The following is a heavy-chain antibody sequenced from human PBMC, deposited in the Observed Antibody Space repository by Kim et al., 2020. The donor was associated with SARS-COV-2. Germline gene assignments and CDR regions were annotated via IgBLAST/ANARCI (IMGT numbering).Heavy chain of an antibody. CDR3: ARHPRGFDAFDI. Sequence: SETLSLTCTVSGGSISSSSYYWGWIRQPPGKGLEWIGSIYYSGSTYYNPSLKSRVTISVDTSKNQFSLKLSSVTAADTAVYYCARHPRGFDAFDIWGQGTMVTVSS. D-gene: IGHD5-12*01. CDR1: GGSISSSSYY. CDR2: IYYSGST. V-gene: IGHV4-39*01. J-gene: IGHJ3*02.